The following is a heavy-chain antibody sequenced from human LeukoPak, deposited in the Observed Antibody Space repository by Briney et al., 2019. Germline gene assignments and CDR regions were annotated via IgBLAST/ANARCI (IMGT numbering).Heavy chain of an antibody. CDR1: GASLSSGSYY. V-gene: IGHV4-61*02. Sequence: PSETLSLTCTVSGASLSSGSYYWSWIRQPAGKGLEWIGRIYPSGSTDCNPSLKSRVTISIDTSKNQFSLKQSSVTAADTAVYYCARSIWLKNGYFDYWGQGTLVTVSS. J-gene: IGHJ4*02. D-gene: IGHD5-18*01. CDR3: ARSIWLKNGYFDY. CDR2: IYPSGST.